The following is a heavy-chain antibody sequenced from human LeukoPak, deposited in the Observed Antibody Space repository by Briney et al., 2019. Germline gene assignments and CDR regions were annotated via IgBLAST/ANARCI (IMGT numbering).Heavy chain of an antibody. J-gene: IGHJ4*02. V-gene: IGHV1-18*01. CDR2: ISAYNGNT. CDR1: GYTFTSYG. D-gene: IGHD6-6*01. Sequence: ASVKVSCKASGYTFTSYGISWVRQAPGQGLEWMGWISAYNGNTNYAQKLRGRVTMTTDTSTSTAYMELRSLRSDDTAVYYCARSSSPQFEYDYWGQGTLVTVSS. CDR3: ARSSSPQFEYDY.